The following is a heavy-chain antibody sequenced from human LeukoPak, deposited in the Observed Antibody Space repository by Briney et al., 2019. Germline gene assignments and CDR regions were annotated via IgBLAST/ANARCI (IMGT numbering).Heavy chain of an antibody. CDR1: GFPVSNNY. CDR3: ARELRGYCSTTSCPFGY. D-gene: IGHD2-2*01. J-gene: IGHJ4*02. CDR2: IFSVDNTGSA. Sequence: GGSLRLSCAASGFPVSNNYMSWVRQAPGKGLEWVSVIFSVDNTGSAYYADSVKGRFSISRDHSKNTLYLQMNSLRAEDTAVYYRARELRGYCSTTSCPFGYWGQGTLVTVSS. V-gene: IGHV3-66*02.